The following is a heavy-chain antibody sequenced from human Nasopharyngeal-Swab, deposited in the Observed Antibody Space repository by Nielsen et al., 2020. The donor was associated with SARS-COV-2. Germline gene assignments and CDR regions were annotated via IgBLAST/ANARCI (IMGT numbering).Heavy chain of an antibody. CDR2: ISSSSTYI. J-gene: IGHJ3*02. Sequence: GESLKISCAASGFTFSGYSMNWVRQAPGKGPEWVSSISSSSTYIYYADSVKGRFTISRDNAKNSLYLQMNSLRAEDTAVYYCARVTLLASDAFDIWGQGTMVTVSS. CDR3: ARVTLLASDAFDI. D-gene: IGHD3-3*02. CDR1: GFTFSGYS. V-gene: IGHV3-21*01.